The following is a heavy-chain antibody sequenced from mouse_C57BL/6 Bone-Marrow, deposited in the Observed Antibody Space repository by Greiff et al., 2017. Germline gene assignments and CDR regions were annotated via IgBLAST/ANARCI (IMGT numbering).Heavy chain of an antibody. Sequence: ESGAELMKPGASVKLSCKATGYTFTGYWIEWVKQRPGHGLEWIGEILPGSGSTYYNEKFKGKATFTATTSSNTAYMPHSSLTTDDSAIYYWARDLRLFYCAMDYWGQGTSGTVSS. J-gene: IGHJ4*01. CDR3: ARDLRLFYCAMDY. V-gene: IGHV1-9*01. CDR1: GYTFTGYW. CDR2: ILPGSGST. D-gene: IGHD2-12*01.